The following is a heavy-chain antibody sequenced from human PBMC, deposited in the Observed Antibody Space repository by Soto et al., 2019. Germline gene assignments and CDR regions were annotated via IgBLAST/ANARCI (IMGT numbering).Heavy chain of an antibody. CDR1: GGSISSSSYY. CDR2: IYYSGST. Sequence: ASETLSLTCTVSGGSISSSSYYWGWIRQPPGKGLEWIGSIYYSGSTYYNPSLKSRVTISVDTSKNQFSLKLSSVTAADTAVYYCARGRKSAYSNLRINWFDPWGQGTLVTVSS. V-gene: IGHV4-39*01. D-gene: IGHD4-4*01. J-gene: IGHJ5*02. CDR3: ARGRKSAYSNLRINWFDP.